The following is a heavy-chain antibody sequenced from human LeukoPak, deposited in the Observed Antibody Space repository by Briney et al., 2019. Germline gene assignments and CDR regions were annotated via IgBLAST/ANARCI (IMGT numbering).Heavy chain of an antibody. CDR3: ARVGATTGDYFDY. CDR1: GFTFSSYS. CDR2: ISSSSSYI. Sequence: GGSLRLSCAASGFTFSSYSMSWVRQAPGKGLEWVSSISSSSSYIYYADSVKGRFTISRDNAKNSLYLQMNSLRAEDTAVYYCARVGATTGDYFDYWGQGTLVTVSS. D-gene: IGHD1-26*01. J-gene: IGHJ4*02. V-gene: IGHV3-21*01.